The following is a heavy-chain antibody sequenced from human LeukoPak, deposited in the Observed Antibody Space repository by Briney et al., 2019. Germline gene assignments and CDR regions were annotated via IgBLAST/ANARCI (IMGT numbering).Heavy chain of an antibody. CDR1: GFTFSSYW. D-gene: IGHD6-19*01. CDR3: ARGESYSSARGYFDY. V-gene: IGHV3-74*01. Sequence: GSLRLSCAASGFTFSSYWMHWVRQAPGKGLVWVSRINSDGSSTSYADSVKGRFTTSRDNAKNTLYLQMNSLRAEDTAVYYCARGESYSSARGYFDYWGQGTLVTVSS. CDR2: INSDGSST. J-gene: IGHJ4*02.